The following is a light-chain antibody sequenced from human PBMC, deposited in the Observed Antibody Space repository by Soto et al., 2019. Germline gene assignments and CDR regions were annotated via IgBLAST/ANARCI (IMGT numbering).Light chain of an antibody. Sequence: QSVLTQPPSMSAAPGQKVTISCSGSSSNIGNNYVSWYQQLPGTAPKLLIYDNNKRPSGIPDRFSGSKSGTSATLDITGLQTGDEADYYCGTWDSSLSAYVFGTGTKLTVL. J-gene: IGLJ1*01. CDR3: GTWDSSLSAYV. CDR1: SSNIGNNY. CDR2: DNN. V-gene: IGLV1-51*01.